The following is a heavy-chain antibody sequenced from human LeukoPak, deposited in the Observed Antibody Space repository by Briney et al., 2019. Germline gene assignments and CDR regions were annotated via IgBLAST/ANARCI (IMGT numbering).Heavy chain of an antibody. V-gene: IGHV3-9*01. J-gene: IGHJ6*02. Sequence: GGALTLSCAASGFTFDDYAMHWVRQAPGKGLERVSGISWNSGSIGYADSVKGRFTICRDNAKNSLYLQMNSLRAEDTALYYCAKDGGYQSYYYYGMDVWGQGTTVTVSS. CDR3: AKDGGYQSYYYYGMDV. CDR2: ISWNSGSI. D-gene: IGHD3-22*01. CDR1: GFTFDDYA.